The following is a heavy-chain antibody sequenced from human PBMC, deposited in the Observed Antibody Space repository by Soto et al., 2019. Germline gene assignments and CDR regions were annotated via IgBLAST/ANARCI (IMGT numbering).Heavy chain of an antibody. CDR1: GFTFSSYG. CDR2: IWYDGSNK. CDR3: AINYGGNPFDY. D-gene: IGHD4-17*01. J-gene: IGHJ4*02. V-gene: IGHV3-33*01. Sequence: QVQLVESGGGVVQPGRSLRLSSAASGFTFSSYGMHWVRQAPGKGLEWVAVIWYDGSNKYYADSVKGRFTISRDNSKNTLYLQMNSLRAEDTAVYYCAINYGGNPFDYWGQGTLVTVSS.